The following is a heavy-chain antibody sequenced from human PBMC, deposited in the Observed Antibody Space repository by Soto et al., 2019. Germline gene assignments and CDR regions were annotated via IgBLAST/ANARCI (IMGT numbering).Heavy chain of an antibody. CDR1: GYTFTKYG. D-gene: IGHD3-10*01. Sequence: GASVKVSCKASGYTFTKYGISWVRQAPGQGLEWMGWISGYNGNTNYAQKYQGRITMTIDTSTTTAYMELRSLRSDDTAVYYCARGVGSGTYYNQYNWFDPWGQGTLVTVSS. V-gene: IGHV1-18*01. CDR3: ARGVGSGTYYNQYNWFDP. CDR2: ISGYNGNT. J-gene: IGHJ5*02.